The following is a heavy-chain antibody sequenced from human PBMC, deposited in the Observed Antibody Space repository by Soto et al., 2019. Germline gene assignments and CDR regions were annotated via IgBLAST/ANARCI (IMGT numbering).Heavy chain of an antibody. Sequence: EVQLVESEGGLVQPGGSLRLSCEASGFIFTTSDMSWVRQAPGKGLEWISSITITGDTTHYADSVKGRFTISRDNSRNTGFLKMNSLRVDDTAVYYCAKGGGGDHGYWGQGTLVAVSS. CDR2: ITITGDTT. J-gene: IGHJ4*02. D-gene: IGHD2-21*02. CDR3: AKGGGGDHGY. V-gene: IGHV3-23*04. CDR1: GFIFTTSD.